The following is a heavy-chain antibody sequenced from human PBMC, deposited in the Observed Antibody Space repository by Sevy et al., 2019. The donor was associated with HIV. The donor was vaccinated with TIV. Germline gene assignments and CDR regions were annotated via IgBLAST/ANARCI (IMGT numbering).Heavy chain of an antibody. J-gene: IGHJ6*03. D-gene: IGHD1-26*01. CDR2: IWYDGSNK. V-gene: IGHV3-33*01. Sequence: GGSLRLSCAASGFTFSSYGMHWVRQAPGKGLEWVAVIWYDGSNKYYADSVKGRFTISRDNSKNTLYLQMNSLRDEDTAVYYCARDQPWSDYYYMDVWGKGTPVTVSS. CDR1: GFTFSSYG. CDR3: ARDQPWSDYYYMDV.